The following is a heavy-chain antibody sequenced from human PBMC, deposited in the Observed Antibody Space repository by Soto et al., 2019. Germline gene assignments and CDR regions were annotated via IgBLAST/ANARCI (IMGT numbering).Heavy chain of an antibody. CDR2: ISGSGGST. CDR3: AKDRAILWFGELGWFDP. V-gene: IGHV3-23*01. Sequence: EVQLLESGGGLVQPGGSLRLSCAASGFTFSSYAMSWVRQAPGKGLEWVSAISGSGGSTYYADSVKGRFTISRDNSKNTLYLQMNSLRAEDTAVYYCAKDRAILWFGELGWFDPWGQGTLVTVSS. J-gene: IGHJ5*02. D-gene: IGHD3-10*01. CDR1: GFTFSSYA.